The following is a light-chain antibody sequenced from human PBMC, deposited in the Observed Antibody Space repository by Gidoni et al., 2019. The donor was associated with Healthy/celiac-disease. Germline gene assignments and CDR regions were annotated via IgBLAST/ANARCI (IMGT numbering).Light chain of an antibody. CDR3: SSYTSSSTLEV. CDR2: EVS. J-gene: IGLJ1*01. V-gene: IGLV2-14*01. Sequence: QSALTHPASVSGSPGQSTTLSCTGTSSDVGGYNYVAWYQQHPGKAPKLMISEVSNRPSGVSNRFSGSTSGNTASLTISGLQAEDEADYYCSSYTSSSTLEVFGTGTKVTVL. CDR1: SSDVGGYNY.